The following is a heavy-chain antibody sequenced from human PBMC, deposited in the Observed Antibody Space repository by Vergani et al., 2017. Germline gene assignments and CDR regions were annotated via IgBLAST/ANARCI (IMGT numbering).Heavy chain of an antibody. V-gene: IGHV1-2*02. Sequence: VQLLESGAEVKKPGASVKVSCKASGYTFTGYYMHWVRQAPGQGLEWMGWINPNSGGTNYAQKFQGRVTMTRDTSISTAYMELSRLRSDDTAVYYCAKDGGGIVATIPDDYWGQGTLVTVSS. D-gene: IGHD5-12*01. J-gene: IGHJ4*02. CDR2: INPNSGGT. CDR1: GYTFTGYY. CDR3: AKDGGGIVATIPDDY.